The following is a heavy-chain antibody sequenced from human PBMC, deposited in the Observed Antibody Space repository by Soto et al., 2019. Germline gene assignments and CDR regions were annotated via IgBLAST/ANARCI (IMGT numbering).Heavy chain of an antibody. D-gene: IGHD6-19*01. CDR2: IIRLFGTA. Sequence: QVQLEQSGGEVKQPGSSVRVSCKTSGGTFSTYAINWVRQAPGQGLEWMGAIIRLFGTADYSQKFPGRVTITADKSTSTAYRELSSLRFDDTAVYFCARPKGTYSSGYYYFDFWGQGTLVTVSS. V-gene: IGHV1-69*06. CDR1: GGTFSTYA. J-gene: IGHJ4*02. CDR3: ARPKGTYSSGYYYFDF.